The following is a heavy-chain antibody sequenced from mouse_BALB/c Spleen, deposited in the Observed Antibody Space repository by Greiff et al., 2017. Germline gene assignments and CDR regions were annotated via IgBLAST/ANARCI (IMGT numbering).Heavy chain of an antibody. D-gene: IGHD2-3*01. V-gene: IGHV14-1*02. J-gene: IGHJ3*01. CDR2: IDPENGNT. Sequence: VQLKESGAELVRPGALVKLSCKASGFNIKDYYMHWVKQRPEQGLEWIGWIDPENGNTIYDPKFQGKASITADTSSNTAYLQLSSLTSEDTAVYYCARSDGYYVSFFAYWGQGTLVTVSA. CDR1: GFNIKDYY. CDR3: ARSDGYYVSFFAY.